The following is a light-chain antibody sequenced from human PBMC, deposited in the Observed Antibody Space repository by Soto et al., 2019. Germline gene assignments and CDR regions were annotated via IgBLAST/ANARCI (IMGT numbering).Light chain of an antibody. CDR3: QQYHTSPLT. CDR2: GAS. CDR1: QSVSSSY. V-gene: IGKV3-20*01. J-gene: IGKJ1*01. Sequence: EIVLTQSPGTLSLSPGERATFSYRASQSVSSSYIAWCQQKRGQAPRRLIYGASIRATGIPDRFSGSGSGTDFTLTISRLEPEDFALYYCQQYHTSPLTFGQGTKVDIK.